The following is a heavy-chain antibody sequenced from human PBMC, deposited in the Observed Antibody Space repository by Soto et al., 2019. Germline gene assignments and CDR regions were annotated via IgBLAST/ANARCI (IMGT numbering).Heavy chain of an antibody. CDR2: IYYSGST. J-gene: IGHJ5*02. D-gene: IGHD2-2*01. Sequence: QLQLQESGPGLVKPSETLSLTCTVSGGSISSSSYYWGWIRQPPGKGLEWIGSIYYSGSTYYNPSLKSRVTISVDTSKNQFSLKLSSVTAADTAVYYCARGRRYCSSTSCWCWFDPWGQGTLVTVSS. CDR3: ARGRRYCSSTSCWCWFDP. CDR1: GGSISSSSYY. V-gene: IGHV4-39*01.